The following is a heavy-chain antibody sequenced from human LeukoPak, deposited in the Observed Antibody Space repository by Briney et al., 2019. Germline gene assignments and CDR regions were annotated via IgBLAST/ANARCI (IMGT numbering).Heavy chain of an antibody. J-gene: IGHJ4*02. CDR2: IFPSGDEI. D-gene: IGHD2-8*02. CDR1: GFTFSTFA. V-gene: IGHV3-23*01. Sequence: GGSLRLSWAASGFTFSTFAMIWVGQPPGKGLEWVSSIFPSGDEIHYADSVRGRFTISRDNSKSTLSLQMNRLRAEDTAMYYCATYRQVLLPFESWGQGTLLTVSS. CDR3: ATYRQVLLPFES.